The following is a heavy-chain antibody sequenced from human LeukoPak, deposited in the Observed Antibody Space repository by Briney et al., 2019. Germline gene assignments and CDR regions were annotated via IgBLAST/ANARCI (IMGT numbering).Heavy chain of an antibody. CDR1: GFTFSSYA. Sequence: GGSLRLSCAASGFTFSSYAMSWVRQAPGKGLEWVSAISGSGGSTYYADSVKGRFTISRDNSKNTLYLQMNSLRAEDTAVYYCAEVSGYYYGSGSTEPNWFDPWGQGTLVTVSS. D-gene: IGHD3-10*01. CDR3: AEVSGYYYGSGSTEPNWFDP. J-gene: IGHJ5*02. V-gene: IGHV3-23*01. CDR2: ISGSGGST.